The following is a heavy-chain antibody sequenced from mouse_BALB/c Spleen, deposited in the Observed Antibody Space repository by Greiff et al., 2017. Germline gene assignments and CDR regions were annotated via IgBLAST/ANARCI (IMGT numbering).Heavy chain of an antibody. CDR3: ATYGNYPYYAMDY. J-gene: IGHJ4*01. Sequence: VHVKQSGPELVKPGASVKISCKASGYSFTGYFMNWVMQSHGKSLEWIGRINPYNGDTFYNQKFKGKATLTVDKSSSTAHMELRSLASEDSAVYYCATYGNYPYYAMDYWGQGTSVTVSS. V-gene: IGHV1-20*02. CDR2: INPYNGDT. CDR1: GYSFTGYF. D-gene: IGHD2-1*01.